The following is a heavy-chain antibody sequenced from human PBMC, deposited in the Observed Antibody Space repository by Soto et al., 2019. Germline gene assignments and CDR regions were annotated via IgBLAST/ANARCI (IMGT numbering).Heavy chain of an antibody. Sequence: QVQLQESGPGLVKPSETLSLTCSVSGGSIGSYYWSWIRQPPGKGLEWIGYIYYSGSTNYNPSLQSRVTITVDTSKTQCLLKLSSVTAAGTAVYYCARGGWRQIDYWGQGTLVTVSS. J-gene: IGHJ4*02. CDR2: IYYSGST. V-gene: IGHV4-59*08. CDR3: ARGGWRQIDY. D-gene: IGHD3-3*01. CDR1: GGSIGSYY.